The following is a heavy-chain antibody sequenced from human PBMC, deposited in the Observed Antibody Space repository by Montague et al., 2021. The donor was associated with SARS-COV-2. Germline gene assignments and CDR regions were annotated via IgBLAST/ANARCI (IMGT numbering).Heavy chain of an antibody. CDR1: GGSISSYY. CDR3: ARPPALKQCLVPVLYYGMDI. V-gene: IGHV4-59*01. Sequence: SETLSLTCTVSGGSISSYYWSWIRQPPGKGLEWIGYIYYSGSTNYNPSLKSRVTISVDTSKNQFSLKLSSVTAADTAVYYCARPPALKQCLVPVLYYGMDIWGQGTTVTVSS. D-gene: IGHD6-19*01. J-gene: IGHJ6*02. CDR2: IYYSGST.